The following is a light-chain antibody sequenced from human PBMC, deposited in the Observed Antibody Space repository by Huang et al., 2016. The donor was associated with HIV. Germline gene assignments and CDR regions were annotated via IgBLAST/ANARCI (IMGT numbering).Light chain of an antibody. CDR2: GKS. CDR3: QQYENWPRT. CDR1: QSVDRS. J-gene: IGKJ2*01. V-gene: IGKV3-15*01. Sequence: EIVMTQSPATLSVSPGGRATLSCRASQSVDRSLAWYQQKPGQTPRLRIYGKSTRATGIPARFSGSGSETEFTLTISSLQSEDFAVYYCQQYENWPRTFGQGTRLEIK.